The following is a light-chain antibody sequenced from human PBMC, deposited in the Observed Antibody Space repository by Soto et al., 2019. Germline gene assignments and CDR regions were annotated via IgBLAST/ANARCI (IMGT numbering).Light chain of an antibody. J-gene: IGKJ1*01. CDR1: QSISSW. V-gene: IGKV1-5*03. CDR2: KAS. Sequence: DIQMTQSPSTLSASVGYRVTITCRASQSISSWLAWYQQKPGKAPKLLIHKASILRSGVPSRFSGSGSGTEFTLTISSLQPDDFATYYCQQYNTYSGTFGQGTKVEIK. CDR3: QQYNTYSGT.